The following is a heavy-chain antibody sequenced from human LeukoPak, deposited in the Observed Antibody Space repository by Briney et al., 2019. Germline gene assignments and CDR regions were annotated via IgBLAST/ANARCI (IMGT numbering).Heavy chain of an antibody. D-gene: IGHD6-19*01. J-gene: IGHJ4*02. CDR1: GFTFSSYS. CDR2: ISSSSSYI. CDR3: ARLSGYSSGWPEPRFDY. Sequence: GGSLRLSCAASGFTFSSYSMNWVRQAPGKGLEWVSSISSSSSYIYYADSVKGRFTISRDNAKNSLYLQMNSLGAEDTAVYYCARLSGYSSGWPEPRFDYWGQGTLVTVSS. V-gene: IGHV3-21*04.